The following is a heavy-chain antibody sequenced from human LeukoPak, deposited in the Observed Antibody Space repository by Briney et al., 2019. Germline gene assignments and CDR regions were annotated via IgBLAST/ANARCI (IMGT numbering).Heavy chain of an antibody. CDR3: ARDRGTSGYIFDY. J-gene: IGHJ4*02. V-gene: IGHV3-53*01. CDR2: IYSGGDI. CDR1: GLTVSSNS. Sequence: GGSLRLSCAASGLTVSSNSMRWVRQTPGKGLEWVSVIYSGGDIFYADSVKGRFTISRDNSKNTVYLQMNNLRAEDTAVYFCARDRGTSGYIFDYWGRGTLDTVSS. D-gene: IGHD3-22*01.